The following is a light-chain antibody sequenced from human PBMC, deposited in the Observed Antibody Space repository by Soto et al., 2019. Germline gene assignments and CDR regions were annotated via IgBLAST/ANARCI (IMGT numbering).Light chain of an antibody. V-gene: IGKV1-39*01. CDR2: AAS. CDR1: QSISSY. J-gene: IGKJ1*01. CDR3: KQSYSTPRT. Sequence: DIRMTQSPSSLSALLRARLGITCRASQSISSYLNWYQQKPGKAPKLLIYAASSLQSGVPSRFSGSGSGTDFTLTISSLQTEDFATYYCKQSYSTPRTFGQGTKVDIK.